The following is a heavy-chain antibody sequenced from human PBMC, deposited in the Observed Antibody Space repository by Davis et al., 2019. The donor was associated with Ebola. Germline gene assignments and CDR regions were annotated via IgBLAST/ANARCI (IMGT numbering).Heavy chain of an antibody. CDR1: GGSISSYY. CDR3: AREAYYYGMDV. Sequence: SETLSLTCTVSGGSISSYYWSWIRQPPGKGLEWIGEINHSGSTNYNPSLKSRVTISVDTSKNQFSLKLSSVTAADTAVYYCAREAYYYGMDVWGQGTTVTVSS. V-gene: IGHV4-34*01. J-gene: IGHJ6*02. CDR2: INHSGST.